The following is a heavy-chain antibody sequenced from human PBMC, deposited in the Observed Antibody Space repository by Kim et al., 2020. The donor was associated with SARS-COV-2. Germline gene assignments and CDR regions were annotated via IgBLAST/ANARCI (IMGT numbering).Heavy chain of an antibody. CDR1: GDSITSVGFY. J-gene: IGHJ3*01. CDR3: ARNARRYFGSVDSFNV. D-gene: IGHD1-1*01. CDR2: IFYSGST. V-gene: IGHV4-31*03. Sequence: QTLSLTCTVSGDSITSVGFYWSWLRQYPGKGPEWIGYIFYSGSTSYTPSLKSRIAISRETSKNQFSLRLISVTAADTAIYYCARNARRYFGSVDSFNVWGQGTLVTVSS.